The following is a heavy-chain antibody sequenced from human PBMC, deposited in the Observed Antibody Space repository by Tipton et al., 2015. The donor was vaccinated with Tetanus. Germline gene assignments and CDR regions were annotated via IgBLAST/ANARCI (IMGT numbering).Heavy chain of an antibody. J-gene: IGHJ4*02. V-gene: IGHV4-61*08. CDR3: ARILDFLSGHFDF. CDR1: GGSVRSGDYD. Sequence: LRLSCTVSGGSVRSGDYDWNWIRQPPGKGLEYIGYILYGASTHYNPSLKSRVTVSADPSQNQFSLKLSSVTAADTAVYYCARILDFLSGHFDFWGQGTLVTVSS. D-gene: IGHD3-3*01. CDR2: ILYGAST.